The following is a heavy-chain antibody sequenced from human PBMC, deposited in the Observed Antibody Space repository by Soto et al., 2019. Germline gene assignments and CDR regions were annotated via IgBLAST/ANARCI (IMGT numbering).Heavy chain of an antibody. CDR3: AKDRRDSSGTCSRCFGMEV. J-gene: IGHJ6*02. D-gene: IGHD3-22*01. Sequence: QVQLMESGGSVLQPGRSLRLSCAASGFTFSRYGMHWVRQAPGKGMEWVTIISNDGSIQYYGDSVKGRFTVSRDNSKNTLFLEMNSLTAEDSATYYCAKDRRDSSGTCSRCFGMEVWGQGTTVTVSS. V-gene: IGHV3-30*18. CDR1: GFTFSRYG. CDR2: ISNDGSIQ.